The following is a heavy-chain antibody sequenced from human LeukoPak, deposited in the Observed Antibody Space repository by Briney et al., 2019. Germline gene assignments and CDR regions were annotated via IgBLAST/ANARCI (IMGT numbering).Heavy chain of an antibody. J-gene: IGHJ4*02. CDR3: AKDRPLLGAVRY. V-gene: IGHV3-30*18. Sequence: VGSLRLSSAASRFTFSSDGMHSVPHTPGKGLWRVAVLSYEGSNTYSTDSVKGRFPISRDNSKTTLYLQMNSLRAEDTAVYYCAKDRPLLGAVRYWGQGTLVTVSS. CDR2: LSYEGSNT. D-gene: IGHD2-21*02. CDR1: RFTFSSDG.